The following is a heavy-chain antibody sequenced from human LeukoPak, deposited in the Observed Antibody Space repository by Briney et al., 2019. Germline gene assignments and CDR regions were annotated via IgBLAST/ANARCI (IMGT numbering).Heavy chain of an antibody. V-gene: IGHV3-30-3*01. Sequence: GGSLRLSCAASGFTFSSYAMHWVRQAPGKGLEWVAVIPYDGSNKYYADSVKGRFTISRDNSKNTLYLQMNSLRAEDTAVYYCARRASVGATNYGPVSYWGQGTLVTVSS. CDR3: ARRASVGATNYGPVSY. J-gene: IGHJ4*02. CDR2: IPYDGSNK. CDR1: GFTFSSYA. D-gene: IGHD1-26*01.